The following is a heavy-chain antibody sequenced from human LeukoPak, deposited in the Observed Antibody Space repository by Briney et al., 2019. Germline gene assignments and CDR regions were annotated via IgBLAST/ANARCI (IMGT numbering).Heavy chain of an antibody. Sequence: ASVKVSCKASGHTFTGYYMHWVRQAPGQGLEWMGWINPNSGGTNYAQKFQGRVTMTRDTSISTAYMELSRLRSDDTAVYYCARAFSSSSWYLHAFDIWGQGTMVTVSS. CDR3: ARAFSSSSWYLHAFDI. D-gene: IGHD6-13*01. CDR1: GHTFTGYY. J-gene: IGHJ3*02. V-gene: IGHV1-2*02. CDR2: INPNSGGT.